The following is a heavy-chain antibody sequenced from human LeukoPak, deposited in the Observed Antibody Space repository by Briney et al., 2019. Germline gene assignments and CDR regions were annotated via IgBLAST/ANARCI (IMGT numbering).Heavy chain of an antibody. V-gene: IGHV4-39*01. Sequence: SETLSLTCTVSGASLRGSTYYWGWIRQSPGKILEWIGSIYYNANTYYNPSLKSRVTISVDTSKNQFSLKLNSVTAADTAVYYCARHYGPWGQGTLVTVSS. J-gene: IGHJ5*02. D-gene: IGHD3-10*01. CDR1: GASLRGSTYY. CDR3: ARHYGP. CDR2: IYYNANT.